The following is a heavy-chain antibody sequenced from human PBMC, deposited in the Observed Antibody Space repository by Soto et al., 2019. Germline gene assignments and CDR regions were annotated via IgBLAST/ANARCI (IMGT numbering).Heavy chain of an antibody. D-gene: IGHD5-12*01. CDR3: AKACTHDGGYEGHYFDY. CDR2: ISDSGGST. J-gene: IGHJ4*02. Sequence: EVQLFESGGGLVQPGGSLRLSCAASGFTFSSYAMSWVRQAPGKGLEWVSSISDSGGSTYYTDSVKGRFTISRDNSKNTLYLQMNSLRAEDTAVYYCAKACTHDGGYEGHYFDYWGQGTLVTVSS. V-gene: IGHV3-23*01. CDR1: GFTFSSYA.